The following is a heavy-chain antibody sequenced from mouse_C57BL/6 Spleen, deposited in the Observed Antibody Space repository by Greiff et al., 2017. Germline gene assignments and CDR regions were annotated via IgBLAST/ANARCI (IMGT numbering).Heavy chain of an antibody. V-gene: IGHV1-59*01. D-gene: IGHD1-1*02. CDR1: GYTFTSYW. Sequence: QVQLQQPGAELVRPGTSVKLSCKASGYTFTSYWMHWVKQRPGQGLEWIGVIDPSDSYTNYNQKFKGKATLTVATSSSPAYMQLSSLTSEDSAVDYCARYGRGTFYAMDYWGQGTSVTVSS. J-gene: IGHJ4*01. CDR3: ARYGRGTFYAMDY. CDR2: IDPSDSYT.